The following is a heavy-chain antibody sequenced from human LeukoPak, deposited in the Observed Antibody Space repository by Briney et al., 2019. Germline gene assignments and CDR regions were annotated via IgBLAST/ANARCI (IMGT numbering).Heavy chain of an antibody. J-gene: IGHJ4*02. Sequence: GGSLRLSCTASGFTFINYSMNWVRQAPGKGLEWVSYISSSSSTIYYADSVKGRFTISRDNAKNSLYLRMNSLRAEDTAVYYCARDLVAAAGTLFDYWGQGTLVTVSS. CDR1: GFTFINYS. CDR3: ARDLVAAAGTLFDY. CDR2: ISSSSSTI. D-gene: IGHD6-13*01. V-gene: IGHV3-48*01.